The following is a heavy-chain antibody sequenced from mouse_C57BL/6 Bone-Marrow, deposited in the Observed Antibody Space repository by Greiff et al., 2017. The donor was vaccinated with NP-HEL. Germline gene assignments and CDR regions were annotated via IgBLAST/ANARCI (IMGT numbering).Heavy chain of an antibody. J-gene: IGHJ2*01. CDR3: ARSDYSQPDCDY. D-gene: IGHD2-12*01. Sequence: QVQLQQSGAELARPGASVKLSCKASGYTFTSYGISWVKQRTGQGLEWIGEIYPRSGNTYYNEKFKGKATLTADKSSSTAYMELSSLTSEDSAVYFCARSDYSQPDCDYGGQGTTLTVSS. V-gene: IGHV1-81*01. CDR2: IYPRSGNT. CDR1: GYTFTSYG.